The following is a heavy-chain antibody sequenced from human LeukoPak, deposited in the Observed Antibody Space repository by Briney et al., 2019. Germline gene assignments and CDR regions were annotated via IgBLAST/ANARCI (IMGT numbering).Heavy chain of an antibody. CDR3: AADPGYSYGSGTNY. CDR1: GGTFSSYA. CDR2: IIPIFGTA. V-gene: IGHV1-69*13. D-gene: IGHD5-18*01. J-gene: IGHJ4*02. Sequence: ASVKVSCKASGGTFSSYAISWVRQATGQGLEWMGGIIPIFGTANYAQKFQGRVTITADESTSTAYMELSSLRSEDTAVYYCAADPGYSYGSGTNYWGQGTLVTVSS.